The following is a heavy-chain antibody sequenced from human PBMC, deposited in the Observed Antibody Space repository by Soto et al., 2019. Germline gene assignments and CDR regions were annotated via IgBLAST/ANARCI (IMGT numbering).Heavy chain of an antibody. D-gene: IGHD6-25*01. CDR3: ARVSDYNHYYYYYGMDV. Sequence: GGPLKPSFAASGFPFSGSDMHWVRQPTGKGLEWVSAIGIAGDTYYPGSVKGRFTISRENAKNSLYLQMNSLRAEDTAVYYCARVSDYNHYYYYYGMDVWGQGTTVTVSS. J-gene: IGHJ6*02. CDR2: IGIAGDT. CDR1: GFPFSGSD. V-gene: IGHV3-13*01.